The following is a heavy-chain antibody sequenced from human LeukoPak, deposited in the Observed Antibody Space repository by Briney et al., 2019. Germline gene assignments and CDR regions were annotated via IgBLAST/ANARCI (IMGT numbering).Heavy chain of an antibody. CDR3: ARHRDDILTGYYFAHYMDV. J-gene: IGHJ6*03. D-gene: IGHD3-9*01. CDR1: GYSFTSYW. V-gene: IGHV5-51*01. CDR2: IYPGDSDT. Sequence: GESLKISCKGSGYSFTSYWIGWVRQMPGNGLEWMGIIYPGDSDTRYSPSFQGQVTISADKSISTAYLQWSSLKASDTAMYYCARHRDDILTGYYFAHYMDVWGKGTTVTVSS.